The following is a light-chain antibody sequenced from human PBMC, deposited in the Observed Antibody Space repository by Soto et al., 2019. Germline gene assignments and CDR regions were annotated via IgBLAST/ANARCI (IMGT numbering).Light chain of an antibody. V-gene: IGKV3-20*01. CDR3: QHYNSSFEA. CDR2: DAF. Sequence: QSPSALSSSLGEGATLSCRASQSVTGTNLAWYQQRAGQAPRLLIYDAFRITTGIPYRFSGSGSGTDFTLTISRLQPDDFAAYYCQHYNSSFEAFGHGTKVDIK. J-gene: IGKJ3*01. CDR1: QSVTGTN.